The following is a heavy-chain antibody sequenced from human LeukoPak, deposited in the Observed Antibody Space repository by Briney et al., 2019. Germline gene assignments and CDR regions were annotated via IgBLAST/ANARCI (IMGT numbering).Heavy chain of an antibody. CDR3: AKYSSPPLYYYYGMDV. CDR1: GFTFSSYA. V-gene: IGHV3-23*01. CDR2: ISGSGGST. D-gene: IGHD6-13*01. J-gene: IGHJ6*02. Sequence: PGGSLRLSCAASGFTFSSYAMSWVRQAPGKGLEWVSAISGSGGSTYYADSVKGRFTIPRDNSKNTLYLQMNSLRAEDTAAYYCAKYSSPPLYYYYGMDVWGQGTTVTVSS.